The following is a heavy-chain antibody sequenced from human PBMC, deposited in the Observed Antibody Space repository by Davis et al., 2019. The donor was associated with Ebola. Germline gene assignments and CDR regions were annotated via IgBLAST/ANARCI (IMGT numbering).Heavy chain of an antibody. V-gene: IGHV1-69*13. CDR3: ARRSPFGEHAFDI. J-gene: IGHJ3*02. CDR2: IIPIFGTA. Sequence: SVKVSCKASGGTFSSYAISWVRQAPGQGLEWMGGIIPIFGTANYAQKFQGRVTITADESTSTAYMELSSLRSEDTAVYYCARRSPFGEHAFDIWGQGTMVTVSS. D-gene: IGHD3-10*01. CDR1: GGTFSSYA.